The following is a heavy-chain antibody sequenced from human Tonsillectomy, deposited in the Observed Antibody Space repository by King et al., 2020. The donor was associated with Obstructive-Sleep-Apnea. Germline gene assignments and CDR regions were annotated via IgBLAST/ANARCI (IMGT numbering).Heavy chain of an antibody. J-gene: IGHJ2*01. V-gene: IGHV3-53*04. CDR2: IFSGGKI. Sequence: EVQLVESGGGLVQPGGSLRLSCEVSGFSVSDSYLNWVRQTPGKGLEWVSVIFSGGKIYYADSVKGRFTISRHNSKNTLYLQMNSLRAEDTAVYYCSGDESSSAWPYWYFDLWGRGTLVTVSS. D-gene: IGHD3-22*01. CDR1: GFSVSDSY. CDR3: SGDESSSAWPYWYFDL.